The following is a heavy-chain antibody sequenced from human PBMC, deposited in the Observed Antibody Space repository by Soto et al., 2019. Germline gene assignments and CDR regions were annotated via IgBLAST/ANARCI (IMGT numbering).Heavy chain of an antibody. CDR3: ANNNLFGSGTKDY. J-gene: IGHJ4*02. D-gene: IGHD3-10*01. Sequence: EVQVLDSGGGLVQPGGSLRLSCAASGFTFNNYAMSWVRQAPGKGLEWVSSISGSGDTTYYADSVKGRFGIFRDNSRNMVFLQLNSLRAEDTALYFCANNNLFGSGTKDYWGQGTLVTFSS. CDR1: GFTFNNYA. CDR2: ISGSGDTT. V-gene: IGHV3-23*01.